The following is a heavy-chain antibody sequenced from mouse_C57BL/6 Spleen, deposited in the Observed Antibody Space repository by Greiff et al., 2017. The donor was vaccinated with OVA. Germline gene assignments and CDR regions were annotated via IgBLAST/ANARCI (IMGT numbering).Heavy chain of an antibody. CDR3: AKSLYDYDVYYYAMDY. CDR1: GFSLTSYG. Sequence: VQLVESGPGLVQPSQSLSITCTVSGFSLTSYGVHWVRQSPGKGLEWLGVIWRGGSTDYNAAFMSRLSITKDNSKSQVFFKMNSLQADDTAIYYCAKSLYDYDVYYYAMDYWGQGTSVTVSS. V-gene: IGHV2-5*01. J-gene: IGHJ4*01. D-gene: IGHD2-4*01. CDR2: IWRGGST.